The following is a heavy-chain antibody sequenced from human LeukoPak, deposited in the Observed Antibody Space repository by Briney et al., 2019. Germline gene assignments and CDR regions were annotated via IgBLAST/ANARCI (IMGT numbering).Heavy chain of an antibody. J-gene: IGHJ4*02. Sequence: GAVTDSCMASVYTFTSYGISWVRPPPGQGLEGMGWGSAYNGNTNYAQKHQGRVTMTTDTSTSTAYMKLRSLRTDDTAVYYCARDTAGSGSYYLDYWGQGTLVTASS. V-gene: IGHV1-18*01. CDR3: ARDTAGSGSYYLDY. CDR1: VYTFTSYG. CDR2: GSAYNGNT. D-gene: IGHD1-26*01.